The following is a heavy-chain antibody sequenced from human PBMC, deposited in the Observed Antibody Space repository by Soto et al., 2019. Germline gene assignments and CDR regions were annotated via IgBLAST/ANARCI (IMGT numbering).Heavy chain of an antibody. J-gene: IGHJ5*02. V-gene: IGHV3-9*01. CDR3: AKDHSSSWVDNWFDP. CDR1: GFTFDDYA. CDR2: ISWNSGSI. Sequence: GGSLRLSCAASGFTFDDYAMHWVRQAPGKGLEWVSGISWNSGSIGYADSVKGRFTISRDNAKNSLYLQMNSLRAEDTALYYCAKDHSSSWVDNWFDPWGQGTLVTVSS. D-gene: IGHD6-13*01.